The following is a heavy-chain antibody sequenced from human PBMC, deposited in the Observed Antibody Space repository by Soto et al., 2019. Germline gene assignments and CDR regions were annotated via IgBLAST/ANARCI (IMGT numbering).Heavy chain of an antibody. CDR3: ARVPLIRGYSYGYRCQFDY. J-gene: IGHJ4*02. CDR1: GYTFTSYG. V-gene: IGHV1-18*01. D-gene: IGHD5-18*01. CDR2: ISAYNGNT. Sequence: ASVKVSCKASGYTFTSYGISWVRQAPGQGLEWMGWISAYNGNTNYAQKLQGRLTMTTDTSTSTAYMELRSLRSDDTAVYYCARVPLIRGYSYGYRCQFDYWGQGTLVTVSS.